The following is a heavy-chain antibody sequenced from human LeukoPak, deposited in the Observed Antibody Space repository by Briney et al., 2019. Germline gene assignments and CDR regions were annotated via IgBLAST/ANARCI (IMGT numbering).Heavy chain of an antibody. D-gene: IGHD3-22*01. CDR1: GFTFSSYW. V-gene: IGHV3-7*01. Sequence: GGSLRLSCAASGFTFSSYWMSWVRQAPGKGLEWVANIKQDGSEKYYVDSVKGRFTISRDNAKNSPYLQMNSLRAEDTAVYYCALHYYDSSGSPYYWGQGTLATVSS. J-gene: IGHJ4*02. CDR2: IKQDGSEK. CDR3: ALHYYDSSGSPYY.